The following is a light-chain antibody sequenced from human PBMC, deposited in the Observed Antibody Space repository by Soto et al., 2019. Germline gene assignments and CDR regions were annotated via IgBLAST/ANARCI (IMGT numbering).Light chain of an antibody. J-gene: IGKJ1*01. Sequence: EIVLTQSPGTLPLSPGERATLSCRASQSVSSSYLAWYQQKPGQAPRLLIYGASSRATGIPDRLSGSGSGTDFTLTISRLEPEDFAVYYCQQYGRTFGQGTKVEIK. CDR1: QSVSSSY. CDR2: GAS. CDR3: QQYGRT. V-gene: IGKV3-20*01.